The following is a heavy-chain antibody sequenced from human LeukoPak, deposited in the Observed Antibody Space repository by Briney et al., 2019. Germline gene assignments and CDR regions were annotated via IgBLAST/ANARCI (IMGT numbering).Heavy chain of an antibody. CDR3: ASSKGLAGAFDI. J-gene: IGHJ3*02. Sequence: PSETLSLTCTVSGGSISSSSYDWGWIRQPPGKGLEWIGSIYYSGSTYYNPSLKSRVTIYVDTSKNQFSLKLSSVTAADTAVYYCASSKGLAGAFDIWGQGTMVTVSS. CDR1: GGSISSSSYD. D-gene: IGHD5-12*01. CDR2: IYYSGST. V-gene: IGHV4-39*01.